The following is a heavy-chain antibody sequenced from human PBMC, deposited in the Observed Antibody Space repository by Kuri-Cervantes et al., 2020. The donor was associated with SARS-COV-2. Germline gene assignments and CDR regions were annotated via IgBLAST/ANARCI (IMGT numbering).Heavy chain of an antibody. V-gene: IGHV3-23*01. J-gene: IGHJ4*02. D-gene: IGHD4-17*01. CDR3: AKEGDYTPEDGDNYFDY. CDR2: ISYSGENT. Sequence: GESLKISCAASAFTFNNYGMSWVRQAPGKGLEWVAIISYSGENTFYAESVKGRFTISRDNSKNTLYVQMNNLRGDDTAVYYCAKEGDYTPEDGDNYFDYWGQGTLVTSPQ. CDR1: AFTFNNYG.